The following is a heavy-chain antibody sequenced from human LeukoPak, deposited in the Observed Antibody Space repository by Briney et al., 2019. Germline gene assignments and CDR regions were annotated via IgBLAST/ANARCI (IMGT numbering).Heavy chain of an antibody. CDR3: ARGSRDGYNTRPDY. D-gene: IGHD5-24*01. CDR2: INSDGRRT. J-gene: IGHJ4*02. CDR1: GCTFSSYW. Sequence: PGGSLRHSCAASGCTFSSYWMHWVRRAPGKGLVWVSRINSDGRRTTYADSVKGRFSISRDNAKNTLFLQMNSLRAEDTSVYYCARGSRDGYNTRPDYWGQGTLVTVSS. V-gene: IGHV3-74*01.